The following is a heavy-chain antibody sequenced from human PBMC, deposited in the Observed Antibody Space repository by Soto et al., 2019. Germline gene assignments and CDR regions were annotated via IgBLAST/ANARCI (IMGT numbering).Heavy chain of an antibody. Sequence: PGGALRLSCAASGFTFSSYGIHWVRQAPGKGPEWVAVIWYDGSNKYYADSVKGRFTISRDNSKNTLYLQMNSLRAEDTAVYYCARDHGTYYYYYGMDVWGQGTTVTVS. CDR2: IWYDGSNK. J-gene: IGHJ6*02. CDR3: ARDHGTYYYYYGMDV. D-gene: IGHD1-1*01. V-gene: IGHV3-33*01. CDR1: GFTFSSYG.